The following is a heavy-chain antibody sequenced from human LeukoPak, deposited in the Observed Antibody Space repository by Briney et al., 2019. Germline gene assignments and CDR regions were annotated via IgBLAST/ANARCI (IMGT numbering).Heavy chain of an antibody. CDR2: IYNSEST. CDR1: GGSLSNYY. D-gene: IGHD1-26*01. J-gene: IGHJ4*02. V-gene: IGHV4-59*01. Sequence: SETLSLTCTVSGGSLSNYYWSWIRQPPGKGLEWIGYIYNSESTNYNPSLKSRVTISADTSKNQFSLKLSSVTAADTAVYFCARVGGWEPKLHGVTFDYLGQGTLVTVSS. CDR3: ARVGGWEPKLHGVTFDY.